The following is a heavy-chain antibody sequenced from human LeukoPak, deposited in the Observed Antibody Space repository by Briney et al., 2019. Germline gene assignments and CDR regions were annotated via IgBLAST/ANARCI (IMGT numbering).Heavy chain of an antibody. CDR2: IIPIFGTA. D-gene: IGHD6-19*01. V-gene: IGHV1-69*01. J-gene: IGHJ2*01. CDR1: GGAFSRYA. Sequence: SVKVSCKASGGAFSRYAISWVRQAPGQGLEWMGGIIPIFGTANYAQKFQGRVTITANESTSTAYMELSSLRSEDTAVYYCVSNTVAGGYWYFDLWGRGALVTVSS. CDR3: VSNTVAGGYWYFDL.